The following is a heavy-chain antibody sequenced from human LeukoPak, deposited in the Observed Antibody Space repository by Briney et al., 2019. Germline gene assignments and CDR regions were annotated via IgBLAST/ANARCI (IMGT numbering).Heavy chain of an antibody. CDR1: GFTFSRNW. J-gene: IGHJ4*02. CDR2: IKQDGSET. CDR3: ARGTSGTFKSFDY. V-gene: IGHV3-7*03. D-gene: IGHD1-26*01. Sequence: GGSLRLSCTSSGFTFSRNWMSWVRQAPGKGLEWVANIKQDGSETYYVDSVKGRFTISRDNVNDSLYLQMNSLRAEDTAVYYCARGTSGTFKSFDYWGQGNLVTVSS.